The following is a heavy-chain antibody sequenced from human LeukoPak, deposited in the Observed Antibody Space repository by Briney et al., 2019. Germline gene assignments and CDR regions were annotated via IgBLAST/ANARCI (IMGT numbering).Heavy chain of an antibody. CDR3: ARMSGGDSSGFGY. V-gene: IGHV4-4*02. Sequence: SGTLSLTCAVSGGSISSSNWWSWVRQPPGKGLEWIGEIYHSGSTNYNPSLKSRVTISVDTSKNQFSLKLSSVTAADTAVYYCARMSGGDSSGFGYWGQGTLVTVSS. CDR2: IYHSGST. CDR1: GGSISSSNW. D-gene: IGHD3-22*01. J-gene: IGHJ4*02.